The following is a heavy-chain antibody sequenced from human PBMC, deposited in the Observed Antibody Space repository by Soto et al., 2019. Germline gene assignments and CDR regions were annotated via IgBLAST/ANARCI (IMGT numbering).Heavy chain of an antibody. J-gene: IGHJ6*02. CDR3: AREQQLVGCYYYGMDV. CDR1: GFTFSSYG. CDR2: IWYDGSNK. D-gene: IGHD6-13*01. V-gene: IGHV3-33*01. Sequence: PGGSLRLSCAASGFTFSSYGMHWVRQAPGKGLEWVAVIWYDGSNKYYADSVKGRFTISRDNSKNTLYLHMNSLRAEDTAVYYCAREQQLVGCYYYGMDVWGQGTTVTVSS.